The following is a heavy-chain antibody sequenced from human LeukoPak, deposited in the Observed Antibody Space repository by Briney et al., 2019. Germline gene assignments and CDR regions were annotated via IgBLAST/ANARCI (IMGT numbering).Heavy chain of an antibody. J-gene: IGHJ4*02. CDR3: ARDQEYSYGYGRN. D-gene: IGHD5-18*01. CDR1: GYSISSGYY. V-gene: IGHV4-38-2*02. Sequence: SETLSLTCTVSGYSISSGYYWGWIRQPPGKGLEWIGSFYHSGDTYYNPPLKSRVTISVDTSKNQFSLNLRSVTAADTAVYLCARDQEYSYGYGRNWGQGTLVTVSS. CDR2: FYHSGDT.